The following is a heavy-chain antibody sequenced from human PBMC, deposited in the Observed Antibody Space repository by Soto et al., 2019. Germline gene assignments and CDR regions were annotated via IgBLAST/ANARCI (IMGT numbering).Heavy chain of an antibody. CDR3: ARESGWLFDY. CDR2: INHSGST. CDR1: GGSFSGYY. V-gene: IGHV4-34*01. Sequence: SETLSLTCAVYGGSFSGYYWSWIRQPPGKGLEWIGEINHSGSTNYNPSLKSRVTISVDTSKNQFSLKLSSVTAADTAVCYCARESGWLFDYWGQGTLVTVSS. J-gene: IGHJ4*02. D-gene: IGHD6-19*01.